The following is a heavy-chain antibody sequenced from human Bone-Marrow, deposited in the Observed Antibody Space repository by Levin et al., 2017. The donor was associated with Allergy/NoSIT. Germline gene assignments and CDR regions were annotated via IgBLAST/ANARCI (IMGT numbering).Heavy chain of an antibody. CDR2: INPSGGRT. V-gene: IGHV1-46*01. D-gene: IGHD1-26*01. CDR3: ARDQGSYSSLVY. Sequence: ASVKVSCKASGYTLTSYYMHWVRQAPGQGLEWMGTINPSGGRTWYAQKFQGRVTMTTDTSTVYMELNSLRSEDTAVYYCARDQGSYSSLVYWGQGTLVTVSA. J-gene: IGHJ4*02. CDR1: GYTLTSYY.